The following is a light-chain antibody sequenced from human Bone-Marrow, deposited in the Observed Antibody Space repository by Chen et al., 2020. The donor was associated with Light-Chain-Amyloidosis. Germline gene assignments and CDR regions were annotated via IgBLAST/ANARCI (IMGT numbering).Light chain of an antibody. Sequence: SYELTQPPSVSVSPGQTARITCSGEDLPTKYAYWYQQKQGQAPVLGIHRDTERPSGISERFSGSSSGTTATLTISGVQAEDEADYHCQSADSSGTYEVIFGGGTKLTVL. CDR1: DLPTKY. J-gene: IGLJ2*01. CDR3: QSADSSGTYEVI. CDR2: RDT. V-gene: IGLV3-25*03.